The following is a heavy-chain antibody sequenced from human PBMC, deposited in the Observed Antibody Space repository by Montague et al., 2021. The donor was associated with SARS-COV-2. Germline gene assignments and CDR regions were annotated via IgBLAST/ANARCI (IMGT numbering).Heavy chain of an antibody. Sequence: SETLSLTCAVYGGSFSGYYWSWIRQPPGKGQEWIGEIHHSGSTNYNPSLTRRVPISVDTSKTQFSLKLSSVTAADTAMYYCARGLAELRYFDWYHYYFDYWGQGTLVTVSS. J-gene: IGHJ4*02. CDR3: ARGLAELRYFDWYHYYFDY. D-gene: IGHD3-9*01. CDR1: GGSFSGYY. V-gene: IGHV4-34*01. CDR2: IHHSGST.